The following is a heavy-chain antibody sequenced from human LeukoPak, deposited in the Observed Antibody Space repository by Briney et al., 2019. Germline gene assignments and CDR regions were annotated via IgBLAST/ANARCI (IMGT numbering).Heavy chain of an antibody. CDR2: ISSSSSSTI. Sequence: PGGSLRLSCAASGFTFSSYSMNWVRQAPGKGLEWVSYISSSSSSTIYYADSVKGRFTISRDNAKNSLYLQMNSLRAEDTAVYYCARDHFVVVPAAYYHYYYMDVWGKGTTVTVSS. CDR3: ARDHFVVVPAAYYHYYYMDV. D-gene: IGHD2-2*01. CDR1: GFTFSSYS. V-gene: IGHV3-48*01. J-gene: IGHJ6*03.